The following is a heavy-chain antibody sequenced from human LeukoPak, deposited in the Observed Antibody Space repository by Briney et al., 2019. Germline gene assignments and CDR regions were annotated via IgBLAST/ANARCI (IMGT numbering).Heavy chain of an antibody. CDR2: IFHSGST. CDR3: ARRGSAGWYADY. D-gene: IGHD6-19*01. CDR1: GCSISSDYY. Sequence: PSETLSLTCTVSGCSISSDYYWGWIRQSPGKGLEWIGTIFHSGSTYYNPSLMSRVTMSMDKSKNQFSLKLNSVTASDTAVYFCARRGSAGWYADYWGQGTLVTVSS. J-gene: IGHJ4*02. V-gene: IGHV4-38-2*02.